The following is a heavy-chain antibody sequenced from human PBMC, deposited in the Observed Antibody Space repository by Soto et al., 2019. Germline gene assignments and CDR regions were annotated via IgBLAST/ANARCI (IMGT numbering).Heavy chain of an antibody. CDR3: ARGDTASGTYYIPFEY. D-gene: IGHD3-10*01. V-gene: IGHV3-9*01. CDR2: ISWNSGSI. CDR1: GFTFDDYA. Sequence: GGSLRLSCAASGFTFDDYAMHWVRQAPGKGLEWVSGISWNSGSIGYADSVKGRFTISRDNAKNSLYLQMNSLRAEDTALYYCARGDTASGTYYIPFEYWGQGTLVTVSS. J-gene: IGHJ4*02.